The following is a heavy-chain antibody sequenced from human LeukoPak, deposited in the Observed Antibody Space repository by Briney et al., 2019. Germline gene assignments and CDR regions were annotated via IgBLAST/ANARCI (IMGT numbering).Heavy chain of an antibody. Sequence: SETLSLTCTVSGGSISSSSYYWGWIRQPPGKGLEWIGSIYYSGSTYYNPSLKSRVTISVDTSKNQFSLKLSSVTAADTAVYYCARNYYDSSGYNSDSYYFDYWGQGTLVTVSS. CDR3: ARNYYDSSGYNSDSYYFDY. CDR1: GGSISSSSYY. D-gene: IGHD3-22*01. CDR2: IYYSGST. J-gene: IGHJ4*02. V-gene: IGHV4-39*01.